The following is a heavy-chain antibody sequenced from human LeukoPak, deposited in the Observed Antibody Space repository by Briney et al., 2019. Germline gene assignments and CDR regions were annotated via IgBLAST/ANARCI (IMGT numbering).Heavy chain of an antibody. D-gene: IGHD6-13*01. CDR1: GFTFSSYE. Sequence: PGGSLRLSCAASGFTFSSYEMNWVRQAPGKGLEWVSSISSSSSYIYYADSVKGRFTISRDNARKSLYLQMNSLRAEDTAVYYCASGIPAAGLNWFDPWGQGTLVTVSS. V-gene: IGHV3-21*01. CDR3: ASGIPAAGLNWFDP. J-gene: IGHJ5*02. CDR2: ISSSSSYI.